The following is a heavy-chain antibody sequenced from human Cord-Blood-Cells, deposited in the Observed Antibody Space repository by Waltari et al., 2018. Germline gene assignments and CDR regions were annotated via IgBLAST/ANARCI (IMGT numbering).Heavy chain of an antibody. Sequence: QVQLVQSGAEVTKPGSSVEVSCKDSGGTFRSYAVSWVRKAPGQGLEWMGGIIPILGTANYAQKFQGRVTITADKSTSTAYMELSSLRSEDTAVYYCARDFARGESWFDPWGQGTLVTVSS. CDR3: ARDFARGESWFDP. J-gene: IGHJ5*02. CDR2: IIPILGTA. CDR1: GGTFRSYA. V-gene: IGHV1-69*06. D-gene: IGHD3-10*01.